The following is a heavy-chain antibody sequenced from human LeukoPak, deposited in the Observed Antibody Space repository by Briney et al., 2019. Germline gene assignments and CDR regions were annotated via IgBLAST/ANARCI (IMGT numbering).Heavy chain of an antibody. V-gene: IGHV4-31*03. CDR1: GDSLSSGCYY. CDR2: IYYSGST. J-gene: IGHJ4*02. CDR3: ARGRVGDGWGSYPRNRAYYFDY. D-gene: IGHD3-16*02. Sequence: SQTLSLTCTVSGDSLSSGCYYWRWIRQHPGKALESVKYIYYSGSTYYNPSLKSRVTISVDTSKNQFSLKLSSVTDADTAVYDCARGRVGDGWGSYPRNRAYYFDYWGQGTRVTVSS.